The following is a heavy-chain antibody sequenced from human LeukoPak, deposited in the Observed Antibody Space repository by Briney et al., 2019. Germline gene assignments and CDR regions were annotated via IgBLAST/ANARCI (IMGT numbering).Heavy chain of an antibody. CDR1: GGSFSGYY. Sequence: SETLSLTCAVYGGSFSGYYWSWIRQPPGKGLEWIGEINHRGSTNYNPSLKSRVTISVDTSKNQFSLKLSSVTAADTAVYYCAREAITMVRGARRNWFDPWGQGTLVTVSS. CDR2: INHRGST. D-gene: IGHD3-10*01. V-gene: IGHV4-34*01. J-gene: IGHJ5*02. CDR3: AREAITMVRGARRNWFDP.